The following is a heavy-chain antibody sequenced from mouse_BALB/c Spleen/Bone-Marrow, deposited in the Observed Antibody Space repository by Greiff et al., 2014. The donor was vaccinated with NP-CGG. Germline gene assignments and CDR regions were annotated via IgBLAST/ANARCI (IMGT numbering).Heavy chain of an antibody. V-gene: IGHV1-61*01. CDR3: ARKYGKGGDY. CDR2: IDPSDSET. CDR1: GYTFTGYW. Sequence: QVQLQQSGAVLVRPGASVKLSCKASGYTFTGYWMNWVKHSPGQGLEWIGMIDPSDSETHYNQMFKDKATLTVDKSSNTAYMHLSSLTSEDSAVYYCARKYGKGGDYWGQGTTLTVSS. D-gene: IGHD2-10*02. J-gene: IGHJ2*01.